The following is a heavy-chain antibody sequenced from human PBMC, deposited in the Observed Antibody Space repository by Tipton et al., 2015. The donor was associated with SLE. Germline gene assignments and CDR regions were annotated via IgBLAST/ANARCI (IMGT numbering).Heavy chain of an antibody. J-gene: IGHJ6*02. CDR2: INHSEST. D-gene: IGHD4/OR15-4a*01. Sequence: GLVKPSETLSLTCTVSGYSISSPYHWVWIRQPPGKGLEWIGEINHSESTNYNPSLKSRVTMSVDTSKNQFSLKLSSVTAADTAVYYCARRLDYDYGMDVWGQGTTVTVSS. CDR3: ARRLDYDYGMDV. V-gene: IGHV4-38-2*02. CDR1: GYSISSPYH.